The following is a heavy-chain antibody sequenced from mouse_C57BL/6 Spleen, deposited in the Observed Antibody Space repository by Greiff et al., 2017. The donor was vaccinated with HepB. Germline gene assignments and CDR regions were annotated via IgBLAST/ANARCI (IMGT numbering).Heavy chain of an antibody. D-gene: IGHD3-2*02. J-gene: IGHJ3*01. CDR1: GYTFTSYW. V-gene: IGHV1-69*01. CDR3: AGGSDSSGYVETGLAY. CDR2: IDPSDSYT. Sequence: VKQSCKASGYTFTSYWMHWVKQRPGQGLEWIGEIDPSDSYTNYNQKFKGKSTLTVDKSSSTAYMQLSSLTSADSAVYYCAGGSDSSGYVETGLAYLGQGTLV.